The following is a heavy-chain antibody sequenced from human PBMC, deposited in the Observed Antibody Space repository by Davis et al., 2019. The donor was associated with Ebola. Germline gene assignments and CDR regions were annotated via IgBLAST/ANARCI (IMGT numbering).Heavy chain of an antibody. CDR3: ARVQARRNWFDP. CDR2: IYHSGST. J-gene: IGHJ5*02. V-gene: IGHV4-28*03. D-gene: IGHD1-26*01. CDR1: GYSISSSNW. Sequence: PSETLSLTCAVSGYSISSSNWWGWIRQPPGKGLEWIGYIYHSGSTNYNPSLKSRVTISVDKSKNQFSLKLSSVTAADTAVYYCARVQARRNWFDPWGQGTLVTVSS.